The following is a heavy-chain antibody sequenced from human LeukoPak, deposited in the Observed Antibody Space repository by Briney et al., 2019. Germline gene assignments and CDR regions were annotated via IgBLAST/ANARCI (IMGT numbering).Heavy chain of an antibody. CDR2: IYYSGST. Sequence: SETLSLTCIVSGESITSYYWSWIRQPPGKGLEWIGYIYYSGSTNYNPSLKSRVTISVDTSKNQFSLKLSSVTAADTAVYYCARVRTYYYDSSGRRAWFDPWGQGTLVTVSS. CDR1: GESITSYY. D-gene: IGHD3-22*01. V-gene: IGHV4-59*01. CDR3: ARVRTYYYDSSGRRAWFDP. J-gene: IGHJ5*02.